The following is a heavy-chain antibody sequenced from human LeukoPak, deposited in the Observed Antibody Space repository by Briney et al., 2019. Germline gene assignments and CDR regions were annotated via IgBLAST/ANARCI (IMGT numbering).Heavy chain of an antibody. CDR3: ARDLRSSSTSFYYYMDV. CDR1: GYTLTELS. J-gene: IGHJ6*03. V-gene: IGHV1-69*05. CDR2: IIPIFGTA. Sequence: SVTVSCKVSGYTLTELSMHWVRQAPGQGLEWMGGIIPIFGTANYAQKFQGRVTITTDESTSTAYMELSSLRSEDTAVYYCARDLRSSSTSFYYYMDVWGKGTTVTVSS. D-gene: IGHD2-2*01.